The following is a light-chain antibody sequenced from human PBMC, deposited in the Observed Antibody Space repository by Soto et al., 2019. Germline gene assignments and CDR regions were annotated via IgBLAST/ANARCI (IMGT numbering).Light chain of an antibody. Sequence: QSALGQPASVSGSPGQSIAISCTGTSSDVGSYNSVSWYQQHPGKAPKLMIYEGSKRPSGVSDRFSGSKSGNTASLTISGLQAEDEADYYCCSYAGNPYVFGTGTKVTVL. CDR3: CSYAGNPYV. CDR2: EGS. V-gene: IGLV2-23*01. CDR1: SSDVGSYNS. J-gene: IGLJ1*01.